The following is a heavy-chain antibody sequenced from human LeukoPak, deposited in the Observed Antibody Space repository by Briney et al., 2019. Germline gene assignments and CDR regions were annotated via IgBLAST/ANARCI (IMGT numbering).Heavy chain of an antibody. Sequence: GGSLRLSCTASGITFTRYSMPWVRQAPGQGLEWVLSISGSGGSTDYADSVKGRFTISRDNSKDMMYLHMHSLRVEDTALYYCALLGVRWGPGRTLDIWGQGTMVTVSS. CDR2: ISGSGGST. D-gene: IGHD3-10*02. V-gene: IGHV3-23*01. CDR1: GITFTRYS. J-gene: IGHJ3*02. CDR3: ALLGVRWGPGRTLDI.